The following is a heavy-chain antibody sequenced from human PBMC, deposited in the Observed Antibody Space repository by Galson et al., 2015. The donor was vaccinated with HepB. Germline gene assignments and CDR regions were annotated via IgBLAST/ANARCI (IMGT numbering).Heavy chain of an antibody. J-gene: IGHJ4*02. CDR1: GFTFSSYP. V-gene: IGHV3-30*04. CDR3: ARASLRGPGIAAAGTLLDY. D-gene: IGHD6-13*01. CDR2: ISYDGRNK. Sequence: SLRLSCAASGFTFSSYPMHWVRQAPGKGLEWVAVISYDGRNKYYADSVKGRFTISRDDSKNTLYLQMNTLITDDTAIYYRARASLRGPGIAAAGTLLDYWGQGTLVTVSS.